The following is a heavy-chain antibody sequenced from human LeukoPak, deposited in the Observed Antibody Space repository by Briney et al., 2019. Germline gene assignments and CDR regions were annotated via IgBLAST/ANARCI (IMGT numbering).Heavy chain of an antibody. Sequence: ASVKVSCKASGYIFTSYGINWVRQAPGQGLEWMGWISTYNGDTNYAQKLQGRVTMTTDTSTTTAYMELRSLRSDDTAFYYCARDPSNTSGWKTWFDTWGQGTLVTVSS. V-gene: IGHV1-18*01. CDR2: ISTYNGDT. CDR3: ARDPSNTSGWKTWFDT. J-gene: IGHJ5*02. CDR1: GYIFTSYG. D-gene: IGHD6-19*01.